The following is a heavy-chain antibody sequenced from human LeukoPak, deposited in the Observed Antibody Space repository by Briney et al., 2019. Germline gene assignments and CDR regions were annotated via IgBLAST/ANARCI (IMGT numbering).Heavy chain of an antibody. CDR3: ARQGIQLWLPFDY. V-gene: IGHV4-59*08. J-gene: IGHJ4*02. D-gene: IGHD5-18*01. CDR1: GGSTSSDH. CDR2: IYYSGST. Sequence: SETLSLTCTVSGGSTSSDHWSWIRQPPGKGLEWIGYIYYSGSTNYNPSLKSRLTISVDTSKSQFSLKLSSVTAADTAVYYCARQGIQLWLPFDYWGQGTLVTVSS.